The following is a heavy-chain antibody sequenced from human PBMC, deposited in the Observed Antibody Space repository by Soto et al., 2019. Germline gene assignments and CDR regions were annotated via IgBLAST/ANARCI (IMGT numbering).Heavy chain of an antibody. V-gene: IGHV1-3*01. D-gene: IGHD3-22*01. CDR1: GYTFTTYA. CDR2: ISADNGNT. Sequence: ASVKVSCKASGYTFTTYALHWVRQAPGQRLEWMGWISADNGNTKYSQKFQGRVTITRDTSASTAYMELSSLRSDDTAVYYCAAAAYYDSNSYIADLGNFDLWGRGTLVTVSS. J-gene: IGHJ2*01. CDR3: AAAAYYDSNSYIADLGNFDL.